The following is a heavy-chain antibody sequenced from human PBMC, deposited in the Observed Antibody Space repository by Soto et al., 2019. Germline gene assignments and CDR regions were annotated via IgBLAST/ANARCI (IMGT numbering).Heavy chain of an antibody. CDR1: GFTFSSYA. Sequence: EVQLLESGGGLVQPGGSLRLSCAASGFTFSSYARSWVRQAPGKGLEWVSAISGSGGSTYYADSVKGRFTISRDNSKNTLYLQMNSLRAEDTAVYYCAKDLETWIQLLFWFDPWGQGTLVTVSS. J-gene: IGHJ5*02. V-gene: IGHV3-23*01. CDR3: AKDLETWIQLLFWFDP. D-gene: IGHD5-18*01. CDR2: ISGSGGST.